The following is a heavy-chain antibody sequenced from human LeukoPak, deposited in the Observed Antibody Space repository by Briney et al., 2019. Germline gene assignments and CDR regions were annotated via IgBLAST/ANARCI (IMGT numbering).Heavy chain of an antibody. J-gene: IGHJ6*03. CDR3: ASATLAGKAYYYYMDV. CDR1: GGTFSSYA. CDR2: IIPIFGTA. V-gene: IGHV1-69*05. D-gene: IGHD6-19*01. Sequence: ASVKVSCKASGGTFSSYAISWVRQAPGQGLEWMGRIIPIFGTANYAQKFQGRVTITTDESTSIAYMELSSLRSEDTAVYYCASATLAGKAYYYYMDVWGKGTTVTVSS.